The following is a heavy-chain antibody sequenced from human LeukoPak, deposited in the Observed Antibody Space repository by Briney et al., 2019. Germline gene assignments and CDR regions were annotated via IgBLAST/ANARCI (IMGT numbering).Heavy chain of an antibody. CDR2: ISGSGSST. V-gene: IGHV3-23*01. J-gene: IGHJ4*02. Sequence: GGSLRLSCAASGFTFSSYSMNWVRQAPGKGLEWVSTISGSGSSTYYADSVEGRFTISRDNSKNTLYLQMNSLRAEDTAVYYCAKATTNCSGGNCYSSFDYWGQGTLVTVSS. CDR3: AKATTNCSGGNCYSSFDY. CDR1: GFTFSSYS. D-gene: IGHD2-15*01.